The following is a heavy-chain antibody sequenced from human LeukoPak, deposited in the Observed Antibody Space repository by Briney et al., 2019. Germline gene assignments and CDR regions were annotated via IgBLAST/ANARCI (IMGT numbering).Heavy chain of an antibody. D-gene: IGHD3-22*01. CDR2: IRHDGSET. Sequence: PGGSLRLSWAASGFPFSSYWMSWVRQAPGKGLEWVANIRHDGSETYYVDSLRGRFTISSDNAKTLVYLQMSSLRAEDTAIYYCARDETYDYESNGYLDFWGQGTVVTVSS. CDR1: GFPFSSYW. CDR3: ARDETYDYESNGYLDF. V-gene: IGHV3-7*01. J-gene: IGHJ4*02.